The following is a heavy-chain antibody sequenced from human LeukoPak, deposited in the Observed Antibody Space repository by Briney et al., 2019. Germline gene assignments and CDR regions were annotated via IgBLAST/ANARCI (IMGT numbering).Heavy chain of an antibody. J-gene: IGHJ4*01. V-gene: IGHV3-7*01. CDR2: IRQDGSEK. CDR3: ARDGTAAGLYFDL. CDR1: GFTFTDYW. Sequence: GGSLRLSCEVSGFTFTDYWMNWVRQAPGKRPEWVASIRQDGSEKTYVDSVKGRFTISRDNTKNSLSLQLNGLRAEDTAVYYCARDGTAAGLYFDLWGQGTLVTVSS. D-gene: IGHD6-13*01.